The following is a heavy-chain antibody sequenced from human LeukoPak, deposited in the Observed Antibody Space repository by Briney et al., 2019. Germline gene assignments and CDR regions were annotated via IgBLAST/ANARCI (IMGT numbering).Heavy chain of an antibody. CDR3: AKAPRSGSYYNEGAPYYFDY. J-gene: IGHJ4*02. D-gene: IGHD3-10*01. CDR2: ISGSGGST. V-gene: IGHV3-23*01. Sequence: PGGSLRLSCAAFGFTFSSNAMSWVRQAPGKGLEWVSAISGSGGSTNYADSVKGRFTISRDNSKNTLYLRMNSLRAEDTAVYYCAKAPRSGSYYNEGAPYYFDYWGQGSLVTVSS. CDR1: GFTFSSNA.